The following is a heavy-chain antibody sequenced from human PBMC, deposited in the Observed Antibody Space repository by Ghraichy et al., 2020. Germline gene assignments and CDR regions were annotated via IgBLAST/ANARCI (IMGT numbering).Heavy chain of an antibody. V-gene: IGHV3-73*01. CDR1: GFTFSGSA. CDR3: TRPNSSGWYSWYFDL. CDR2: IRSKANSYAT. Sequence: LSLTCAASGFTFSGSAMHWVRQASGKGLEWVGRIRSKANSYATAYAASVKGRFTISRDDSKNTAYLQMNSLKTEDTAVYYCTRPNSSGWYSWYFDLWGRGTLVTVSS. J-gene: IGHJ2*01. D-gene: IGHD6-19*01.